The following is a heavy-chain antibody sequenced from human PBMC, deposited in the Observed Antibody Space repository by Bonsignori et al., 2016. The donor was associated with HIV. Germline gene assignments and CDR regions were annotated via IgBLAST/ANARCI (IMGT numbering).Heavy chain of an antibody. V-gene: IGHV3-23*01. J-gene: IGHJ4*02. CDR2: ISGSGGST. Sequence: WIRQPPGKGLEWVSAISGSGGSTYYADSVKGRFTISRDNSKNTLYLQMNSLRAEDTAVYYCAKGPGQLGSFDYWGQGTLVTVSS. D-gene: IGHD6-6*01. CDR3: AKGPGQLGSFDY.